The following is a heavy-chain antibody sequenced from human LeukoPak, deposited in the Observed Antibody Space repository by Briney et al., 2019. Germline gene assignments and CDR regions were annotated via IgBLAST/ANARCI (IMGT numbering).Heavy chain of an antibody. Sequence: GGSLRLSCAASGFTFSTSWMDWVRQAPGKGLEWVANINPDGSEKYSVDSVKGRFTISRDNAKNSLYLQMNSLRAEDTAVYYCARGRAYKSFDYWGQGTLVTVSS. D-gene: IGHD3-16*01. CDR1: GFTFSTSW. J-gene: IGHJ4*02. CDR3: ARGRAYKSFDY. V-gene: IGHV3-7*01. CDR2: INPDGSEK.